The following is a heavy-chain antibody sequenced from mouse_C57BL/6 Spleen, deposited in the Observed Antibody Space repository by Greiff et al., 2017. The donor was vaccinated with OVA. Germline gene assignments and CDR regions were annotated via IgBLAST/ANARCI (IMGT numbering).Heavy chain of an antibody. J-gene: IGHJ3*01. Sequence: VQLQQSGAELVRPGASVKLSCTASGFNIKDDYMHWVKQRPDQGLEWIGWIDPENGDTEYASKFQGKATITADTSSNTAYLQLSSLTSEDTAVYYCTTDDSFAYWGQGTLVTVSA. CDR3: TTDDSFAY. CDR1: GFNIKDDY. CDR2: IDPENGDT. V-gene: IGHV14-4*01. D-gene: IGHD2-4*01.